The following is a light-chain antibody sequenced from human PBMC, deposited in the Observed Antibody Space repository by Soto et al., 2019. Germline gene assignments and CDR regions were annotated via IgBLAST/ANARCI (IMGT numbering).Light chain of an antibody. Sequence: EIVMTQSPATLSVSPGVRATLSCMASQSVSSNLAWYQQKPRQAPRLLIYGASTRATGIPARFSGSGSGTEFTHTISSLQSEDFAVYYCQQYNNWPPLTVGGGTNVEIK. J-gene: IGKJ4*01. V-gene: IGKV3-15*01. CDR2: GAS. CDR3: QQYNNWPPLT. CDR1: QSVSSN.